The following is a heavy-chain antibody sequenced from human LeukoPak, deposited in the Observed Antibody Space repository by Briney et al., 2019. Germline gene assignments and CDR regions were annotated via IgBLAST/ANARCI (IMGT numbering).Heavy chain of an antibody. Sequence: ASVKVSCKASGYTFTSYVISWVRQAPGQGGEWMGWISAYNGNTNYAQKLRGRVTLTTETSPSTAYIELRSLRSYDTAVYYCARVTVTTFDYWGQGTLVTVSS. V-gene: IGHV1-18*01. CDR3: ARVTVTTFDY. D-gene: IGHD4-17*01. CDR2: ISAYNGNT. J-gene: IGHJ4*02. CDR1: GYTFTSYV.